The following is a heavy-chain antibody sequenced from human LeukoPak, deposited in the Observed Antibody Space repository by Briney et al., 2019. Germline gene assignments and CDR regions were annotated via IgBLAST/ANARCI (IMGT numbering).Heavy chain of an antibody. D-gene: IGHD1-7*01. CDR2: IYYSGST. V-gene: IGHV4-59*01. CDR3: ARDNWNYGSSMDV. J-gene: IGHJ6*02. CDR1: GGSISSYY. Sequence: PSETLSLTCTVSGGSISSYYWSWIRQPPGKGLEWIGYIYYSGSTNYNPSLKSRVTISVDTSKNQFSLKLSSVTAADTAVYYRARDNWNYGSSMDVWGQGTTVTVSS.